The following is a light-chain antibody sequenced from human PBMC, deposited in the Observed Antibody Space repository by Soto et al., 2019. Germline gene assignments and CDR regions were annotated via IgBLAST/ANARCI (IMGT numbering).Light chain of an antibody. CDR3: LQVYSFPRT. J-gene: IGKJ1*01. V-gene: IGKV1-5*03. Sequence: DIQMTQSPSTLSGSVGDRVTITCRASQTISSWLAWYQQKPGKAPKLLIYKASTLKSGVPSRFSGSGSGTEFILSINNLQPEDFASYFCLQVYSFPRTFGQGTKVDIK. CDR1: QTISSW. CDR2: KAS.